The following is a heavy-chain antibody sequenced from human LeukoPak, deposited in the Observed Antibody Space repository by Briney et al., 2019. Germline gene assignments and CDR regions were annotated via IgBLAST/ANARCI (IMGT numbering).Heavy chain of an antibody. CDR2: ISHDARTK. CDR1: GFNFDNFA. J-gene: IGHJ5*02. D-gene: IGHD5-24*01. Sequence: GKSLTLSCVVSGFNFDNFAMHWVRQPLGKGLEWVAVISHDARTKYYADSMKGRITISRDNSKDTLFLQMNNLRTEDTAVYFCARPSPPGDGYNPPDHWGQGTLVTVSS. CDR3: ARPSPPGDGYNPPDH. V-gene: IGHV3-30*04.